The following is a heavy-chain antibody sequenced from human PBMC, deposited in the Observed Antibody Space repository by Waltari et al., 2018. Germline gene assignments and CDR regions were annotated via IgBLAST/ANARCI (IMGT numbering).Heavy chain of an antibody. Sequence: DVQLVESGGELVQPGGSLRLSCAAAGFTFSNYWMHWVRQVAVKGLEGGSRIVGSGAGSLTSYADSVKGRFTISRDNSKDTLYLQMNSLRAEDTAVYYCVRDYCSSATCYVNDAFDIWGQGTMVTVSS. J-gene: IGHJ3*02. D-gene: IGHD2-2*01. V-gene: IGHV3-74*01. CDR3: VRDYCSSATCYVNDAFDI. CDR1: GFTFSNYW. CDR2: IVGSGAGSLT.